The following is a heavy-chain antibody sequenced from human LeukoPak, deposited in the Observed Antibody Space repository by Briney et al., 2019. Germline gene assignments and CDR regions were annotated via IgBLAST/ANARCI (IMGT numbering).Heavy chain of an antibody. CDR3: AKVIRMILPVS. J-gene: IGHJ4*02. CDR2: LAASGGST. D-gene: IGHD3-16*01. Sequence: GGSLRLSCAASGFTFSSYAMSWVRQAPGKGLEWVSALAASGGSTYYADSVKGRFTISRDNSKNTLYLQMNSLRAEDTAVYYCAKVIRMILPVSWGQGTLVTVSS. V-gene: IGHV3-23*01. CDR1: GFTFSSYA.